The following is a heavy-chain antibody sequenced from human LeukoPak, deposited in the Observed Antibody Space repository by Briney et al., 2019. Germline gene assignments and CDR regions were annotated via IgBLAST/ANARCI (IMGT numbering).Heavy chain of an antibody. CDR1: GGTFSSYA. Sequence: SVKVSCKASGGTFSSYAISWVRQAPGQGLEWMGGIIPIFGTANYAQKFQGRVTITADESTSTAYMELSSLRSEDTAVYYCARDANPKPYCSSTSCPLGDWGQGTLVTVSS. D-gene: IGHD2-2*01. J-gene: IGHJ4*02. CDR2: IIPIFGTA. V-gene: IGHV1-69*01. CDR3: ARDANPKPYCSSTSCPLGD.